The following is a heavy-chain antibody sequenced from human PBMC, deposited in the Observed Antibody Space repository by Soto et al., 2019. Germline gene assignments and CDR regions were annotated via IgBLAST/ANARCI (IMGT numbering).Heavy chain of an antibody. Sequence: PVGSLRLSCAASGFTFSSYSMNWVRQAPGKGLEWVSSISSSSSYIYYADSVKGRFTISRDNAKNSLYLQMNSLRAEDTAVYYCARVQGGTTQAHDAFDIWGQGTMVTVSS. CDR1: GFTFSSYS. V-gene: IGHV3-21*01. D-gene: IGHD1-1*01. J-gene: IGHJ3*02. CDR3: ARVQGGTTQAHDAFDI. CDR2: ISSSSSYI.